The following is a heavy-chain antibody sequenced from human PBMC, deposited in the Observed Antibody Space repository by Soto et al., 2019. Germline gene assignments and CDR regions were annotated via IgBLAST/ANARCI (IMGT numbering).Heavy chain of an antibody. D-gene: IGHD4-17*01. CDR3: ARGMTTVTTFAY. V-gene: IGHV4-30-2*01. J-gene: IGHJ4*02. Sequence: QLQLQESGSGLVKPSQTLSLTCAVSGGSISSGGYSWSWIRQPPGKGLESIGYIYHSGSTYYNPSLKRRVTISVGRSKNQFSLKLSSVTAADTAVYYFARGMTTVTTFAYWGQGTLVTVSS. CDR1: GGSISSGGYS. CDR2: IYHSGST.